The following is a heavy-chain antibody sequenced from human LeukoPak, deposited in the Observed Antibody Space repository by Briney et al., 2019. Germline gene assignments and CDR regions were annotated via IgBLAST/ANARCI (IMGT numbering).Heavy chain of an antibody. CDR2: ISSSSSYI. Sequence: PGGSLRLSCAASGFTFSSYWMHWVRQAPGKGLEWVSSISSSSSYIYYADSVKGRFTISRDNAKNSLYLQMNSLRAEDTAVYYCARDYYDSGSYYKYFDYWGQGTLVTVSS. CDR1: GFTFSSYW. V-gene: IGHV3-21*01. D-gene: IGHD3-10*01. CDR3: ARDYYDSGSYYKYFDY. J-gene: IGHJ4*02.